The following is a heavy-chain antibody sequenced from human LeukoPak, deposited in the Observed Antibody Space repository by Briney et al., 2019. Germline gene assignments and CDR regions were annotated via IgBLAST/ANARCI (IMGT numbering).Heavy chain of an antibody. V-gene: IGHV3-23*01. CDR1: GFTFSSYA. Sequence: GGSLRLSCAASGFTFSSYAMSWVRQAPGKGLEWVSAIRGGGGSTYYADSVKGRFTISRDSSKNTLYLQMNSLRAEDTAVYYCAKDHPFDYYYDSSEYFLYWGQGTLVT. CDR2: IRGGGGST. D-gene: IGHD3-22*01. CDR3: AKDHPFDYYYDSSEYFLY. J-gene: IGHJ4*02.